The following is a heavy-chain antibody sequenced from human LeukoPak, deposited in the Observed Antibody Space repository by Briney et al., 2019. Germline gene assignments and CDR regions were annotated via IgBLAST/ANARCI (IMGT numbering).Heavy chain of an antibody. CDR1: GYTFTSYA. CDR2: IIPIFGTA. Sequence: SVKVSCKASGYTFTSYAISWVRQAPGQGLEWMGGIIPIFGTANYAQKFQGRVTITADKSTSTAYMELSSLRSEDTAVYYCAAYYYDSSGYRPDYWGQGTLVTVSS. D-gene: IGHD3-22*01. CDR3: AAYYYDSSGYRPDY. V-gene: IGHV1-69*06. J-gene: IGHJ4*02.